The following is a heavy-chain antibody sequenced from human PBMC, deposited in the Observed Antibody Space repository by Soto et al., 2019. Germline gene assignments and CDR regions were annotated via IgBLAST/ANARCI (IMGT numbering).Heavy chain of an antibody. V-gene: IGHV4-59*01. D-gene: IGHD4-17*01. Sequence: QVQLQESGPGLVKPSETLSLTCTVSSGSIINYYWSWIRQPPGKGLEWIGFIYYSGSTNYNSFLKSRVTMSVDMSRQQLSLKLNSVTAADTAVYYCASRLTLGTTTGDAFDLWGQGTMVTVSS. CDR3: ASRLTLGTTTGDAFDL. CDR2: IYYSGST. CDR1: SGSIINYY. J-gene: IGHJ3*01.